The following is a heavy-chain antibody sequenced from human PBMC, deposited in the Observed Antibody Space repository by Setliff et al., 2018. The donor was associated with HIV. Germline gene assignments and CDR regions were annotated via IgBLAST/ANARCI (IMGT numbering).Heavy chain of an antibody. CDR3: ARGYSTGYASTWFHY. Sequence: GGSLRLSCATSRFTFSSYWMSWVRQAPGKGLEWVANIDKDGSEKYYVDSVKGRFTISRDNAKNSLYLQMNSLRAEDTSVYYCARGYSTGYASTWFHYWGQGTQVTV. V-gene: IGHV3-7*03. D-gene: IGHD6-13*01. CDR1: RFTFSSYW. J-gene: IGHJ4*02. CDR2: IDKDGSEK.